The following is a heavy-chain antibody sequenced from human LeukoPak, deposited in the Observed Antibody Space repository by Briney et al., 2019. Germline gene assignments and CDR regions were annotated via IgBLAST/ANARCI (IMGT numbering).Heavy chain of an antibody. V-gene: IGHV3-11*06. CDR1: GFXFSNYY. CDR2: ISGSSGST. J-gene: IGHJ4*02. CDR3: ARDQGENYDSSGYYPY. Sequence: PGGSLRLSCAASGFXFSNYYMSWIRQAPGKGLEWVSYISGSSGSTNYADSVMGRFTISRDNGKNSLYLQMNSLRAEDTAVYYCARDQGENYDSSGYYPYWGQGTLVTVSS. D-gene: IGHD3-22*01.